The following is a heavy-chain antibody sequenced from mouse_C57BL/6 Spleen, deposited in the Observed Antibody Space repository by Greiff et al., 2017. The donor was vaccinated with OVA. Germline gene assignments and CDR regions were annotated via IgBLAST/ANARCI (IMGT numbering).Heavy chain of an antibody. CDR2: INPNNGGT. V-gene: IGHV1-18*01. CDR1: GYTFTDYY. J-gene: IGHJ1*03. Sequence: EVQLQQSGPELVKPGASVKIPCKASGYTFTDYYMDWVKQSHGKSLEWIGDINPNNGGTIYNQKFKGKATLTVDKSSSTAYMELRSLTSEDTAVYYCARFCGERYFDVWGTGTTVTVSS. CDR3: ARFCGERYFDV.